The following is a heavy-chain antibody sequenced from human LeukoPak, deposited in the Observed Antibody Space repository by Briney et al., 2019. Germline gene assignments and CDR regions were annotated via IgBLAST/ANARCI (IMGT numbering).Heavy chain of an antibody. V-gene: IGHV4-34*01. J-gene: IGHJ3*02. CDR3: ARPQVGARRPRGNAFDI. Sequence: SETLSLTCTVSGGSISSYYWSWIRQPPGKGLEWIGEINHSGSTNYNPSLKSRVTISVDTSKNQFSLKLSSVTAADTAVYYCARPQVGARRPRGNAFDIWGQGTMVTVSS. CDR2: INHSGST. CDR1: GGSISSYY. D-gene: IGHD1-26*01.